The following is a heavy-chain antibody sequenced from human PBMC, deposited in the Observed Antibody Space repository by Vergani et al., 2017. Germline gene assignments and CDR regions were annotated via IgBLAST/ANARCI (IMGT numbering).Heavy chain of an antibody. Sequence: EVQLVQSGAEVKKPGESLKISCQISGYSFTNYWIGWVRQMPGKGLEWMGIIHPADSDTRYSPSFQGQVTISADKSISTAYPQWSSLKASDTAMYYCARQAEDNFWSGYPGYWGQGTLVTVSS. V-gene: IGHV5-51*01. CDR1: GYSFTNYW. CDR2: IHPADSDT. J-gene: IGHJ4*02. CDR3: ARQAEDNFWSGYPGY. D-gene: IGHD3-3*01.